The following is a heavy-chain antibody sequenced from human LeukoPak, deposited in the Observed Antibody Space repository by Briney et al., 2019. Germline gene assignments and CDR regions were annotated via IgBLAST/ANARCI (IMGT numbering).Heavy chain of an antibody. CDR3: AKANRGWYFKEYFFDY. CDR1: GYTFSDYA. J-gene: IGHJ4*02. V-gene: IGHV3-23*01. Sequence: GGSLRLSCAASGYTFSDYAMSWVRQAPGKGLEWVSIFSTNSGALYATSVKGRFTTSRDNSRNTLYLQMDSLGVDDTAIYYCAKANRGWYFKEYFFDYWGLGTPVTVSS. D-gene: IGHD6-19*01. CDR2: FSTNSGA.